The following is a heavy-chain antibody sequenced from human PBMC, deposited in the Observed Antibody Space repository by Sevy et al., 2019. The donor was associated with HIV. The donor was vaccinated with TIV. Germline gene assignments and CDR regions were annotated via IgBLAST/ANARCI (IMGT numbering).Heavy chain of an antibody. J-gene: IGHJ4*02. D-gene: IGHD1-26*01. CDR1: GFTFSSYT. V-gene: IGHV3-30*14. CDR3: ARDLALSGSYSWLAY. CDR2: ISYDGSRK. Sequence: GGSLRLSCAASGFTFSSYTMHWVRQAPGKGLEWVAFISYDGSRKYYADSVKGRFTISRDNSKNTSYLQMNNLRAEDTAVFYCARDLALSGSYSWLAYWGQGTLVTVS.